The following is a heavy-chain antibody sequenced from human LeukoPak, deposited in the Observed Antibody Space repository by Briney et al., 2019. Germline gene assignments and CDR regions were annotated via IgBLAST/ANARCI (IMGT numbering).Heavy chain of an antibody. V-gene: IGHV3-74*01. J-gene: IGHJ5*01. CDR3: IRSSGWPDS. Sequence: GGSLRLSCAASGLTVSSHWMHWVRQVPGKGLVWVARINEDGSSIIYADSVKGRFAISSDIAENTIYLLMNSLGVEDTAIYYCIRSSGWPDSWGQGTLVTVSS. CDR2: INEDGSSI. D-gene: IGHD6-19*01. CDR1: GLTVSSHW.